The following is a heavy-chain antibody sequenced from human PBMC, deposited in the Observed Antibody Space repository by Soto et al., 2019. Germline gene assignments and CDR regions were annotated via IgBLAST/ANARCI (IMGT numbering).Heavy chain of an antibody. CDR3: ARDGLRFLEWLLRPTYGMDV. J-gene: IGHJ6*02. CDR1: GFTFSSYS. Sequence: GGSLRLSCAASGFTFSSYSMNWVRQAPGKGLEWVSSISSSSSYIYYADSVKGRFTISRDNAKNSLYLQMNSLRAEDTAVYYCARDGLRFLEWLLRPTYGMDVWGQGTTVTVSS. CDR2: ISSSSSYI. V-gene: IGHV3-21*01. D-gene: IGHD3-3*01.